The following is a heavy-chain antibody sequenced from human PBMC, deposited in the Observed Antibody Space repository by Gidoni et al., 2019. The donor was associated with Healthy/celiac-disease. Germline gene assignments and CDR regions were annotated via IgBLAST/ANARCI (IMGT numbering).Heavy chain of an antibody. Sequence: QVQLVESGGGVVQPGRSLRLSCAASGFTFSSYGMHWVRQAPGKGLEWVAVIWYDGSNKYYADSVKGRFTISRDNSKNTLYLQMNSLRAEDTAVYYCARVYCGGDCSDGYYYYGMDVWGQGTTVTVSS. D-gene: IGHD2-21*02. CDR2: IWYDGSNK. CDR3: ARVYCGGDCSDGYYYYGMDV. J-gene: IGHJ6*02. V-gene: IGHV3-33*01. CDR1: GFTFSSYG.